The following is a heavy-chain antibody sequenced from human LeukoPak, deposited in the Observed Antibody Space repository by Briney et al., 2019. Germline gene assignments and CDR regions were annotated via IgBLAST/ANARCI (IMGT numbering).Heavy chain of an antibody. V-gene: IGHV3-33*01. CDR3: ARNARDSVFDL. J-gene: IGHJ3*01. CDR1: GFTFSRNG. CDR2: ILPDGSDK. Sequence: PGGSLRLSCAASGFTFSRNGMHWVRQAPGKGLEGVAVILPDGSDKYYADSVTGRFTISRDNSKNTLYLQMNSLRADDTAVYYCARNARDSVFDLWGQGTMVTVSS.